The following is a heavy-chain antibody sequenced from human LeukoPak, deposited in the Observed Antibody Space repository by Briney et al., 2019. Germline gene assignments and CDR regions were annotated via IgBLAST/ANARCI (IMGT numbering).Heavy chain of an antibody. CDR1: GFTFSSYG. V-gene: IGHV3-30*18. CDR2: ISYDGSNK. CDR3: AKELSAWLDY. J-gene: IGHJ4*02. Sequence: GGSLRLSCAASGFTFSSYGMHWVRQAPGKGLEWVAVISYDGSNKYYADSVKGRFTISRDNSKNTLYLRMNSLRAEDTAVYYCAKELSAWLDYWGQGTLVTVSS.